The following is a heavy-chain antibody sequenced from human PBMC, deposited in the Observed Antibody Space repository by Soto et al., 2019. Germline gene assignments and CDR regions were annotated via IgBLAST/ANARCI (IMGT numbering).Heavy chain of an antibody. CDR1: GDSFSNYY. D-gene: IGHD6-13*01. Sequence: QVHLQESGPGLVRPSETLSLTCAVSGDSFSNYYWSWIRQSAGKGLEWIGRVYTTGGTNYNPSLKSRVTVSVDTSKNQFSLKLYSVTAADTAVYFCAREAAETVGYGYWCDPWGQGTLVTVSS. J-gene: IGHJ5*02. CDR3: AREAAETVGYGYWCDP. V-gene: IGHV4-4*07. CDR2: VYTTGGT.